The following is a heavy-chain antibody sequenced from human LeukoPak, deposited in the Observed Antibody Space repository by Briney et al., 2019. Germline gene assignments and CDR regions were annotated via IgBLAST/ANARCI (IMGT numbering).Heavy chain of an antibody. CDR1: GYTFTSYG. D-gene: IGHD2-21*01. J-gene: IGHJ4*02. CDR2: INAGNGNT. Sequence: ASVKVSCKASGYTFTSYGLHWVRQAPGQRLEWMGWINAGNGNTKYSQKFQGRVTITRDTSATTAYMELSSLTSEDTAVYYCAKGDHCEQWGQGTLVTVSS. V-gene: IGHV1-3*01. CDR3: AKGDHCEQ.